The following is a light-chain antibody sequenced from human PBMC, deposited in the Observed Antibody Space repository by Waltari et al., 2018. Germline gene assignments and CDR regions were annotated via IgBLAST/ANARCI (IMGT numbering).Light chain of an antibody. CDR3: QQYYRSRT. CDR2: WAS. Sequence: DIVMTQSPDSLAVSLGERATIHCKSSQSVLYNSNDKNYLDWYHQKPGNPPKVLISWASTRESGVPARFRGSGSGTDFTLTISSLQAEDVAVYYCQQYYRSRTFGQGTKVEIK. J-gene: IGKJ1*01. V-gene: IGKV4-1*01. CDR1: QSVLYNSNDKNY.